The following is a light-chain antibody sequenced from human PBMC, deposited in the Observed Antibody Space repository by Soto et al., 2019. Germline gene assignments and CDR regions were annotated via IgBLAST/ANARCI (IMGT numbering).Light chain of an antibody. CDR1: SSDVGGYNY. V-gene: IGLV2-14*01. Sequence: QSALTQPASVSGSPGQSITISCTGTSSDVGGYNYVSWYQQFPGKVPKLMIYDVSNRPSGVSNRFSGSKSGNTASLTISGLQPEDEADYYCSSYTSSTPWVFGGGTKLTVL. CDR3: SSYTSSTPWV. CDR2: DVS. J-gene: IGLJ3*02.